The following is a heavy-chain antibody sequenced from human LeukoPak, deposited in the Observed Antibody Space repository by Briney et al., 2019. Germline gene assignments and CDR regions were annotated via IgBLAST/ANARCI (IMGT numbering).Heavy chain of an antibody. Sequence: SETLSPTCTVSGGSISSYYWSWIRQPPGKGLEWIGYIYYSGSTNYNPSLKSRVTISVDTSKNQFSLKLSSVTAADTAVYYCAREGISYYDILTGYHYGMDVWGQGTTVTVSS. CDR1: GGSISSYY. CDR3: AREGISYYDILTGYHYGMDV. D-gene: IGHD3-9*01. V-gene: IGHV4-59*01. CDR2: IYYSGST. J-gene: IGHJ6*02.